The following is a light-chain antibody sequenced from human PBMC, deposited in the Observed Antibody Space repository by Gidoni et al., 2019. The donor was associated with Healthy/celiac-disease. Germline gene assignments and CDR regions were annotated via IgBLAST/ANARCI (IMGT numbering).Light chain of an antibody. CDR1: QSVSSN. CDR2: GAS. V-gene: IGKV3D-15*03. Sequence: EIVMTQSQATLSVSPGERATLSCRASQSVSSNLAWYQQKPGQAPRLLIYGASIRATGIPARFSGSGSGTEFTRTISILQSEDFAVYYCQQYNNWPPITFGQGTRLEMK. J-gene: IGKJ5*01. CDR3: QQYNNWPPIT.